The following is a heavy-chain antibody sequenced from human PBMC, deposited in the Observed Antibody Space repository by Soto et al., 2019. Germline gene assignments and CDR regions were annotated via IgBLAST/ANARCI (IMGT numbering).Heavy chain of an antibody. J-gene: IGHJ4*02. CDR2: INAGNGNT. CDR1: GYTFTSYA. D-gene: IGHD3-3*01. Sequence: GASVKVSCKASGYTFTSYAMHWVRQAPGQRLEWMGWINAGNGNTKYSQKFQGRFTISRDNSKNTLFLQMNSLRPEDTAVYYCAKDLRFLEWLPEHWGQGALVTVSS. CDR3: AKDLRFLEWLPEH. V-gene: IGHV1-3*01.